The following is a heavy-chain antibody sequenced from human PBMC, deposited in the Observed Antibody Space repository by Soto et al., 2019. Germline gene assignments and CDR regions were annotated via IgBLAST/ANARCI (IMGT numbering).Heavy chain of an antibody. V-gene: IGHV4-59*01. D-gene: IGHD3-3*01. CDR2: IYYSGST. J-gene: IGHJ5*02. CDR1: GGSISSYY. Sequence: QVQLQESGPGLVKPSETLSLTCTVSGGSISSYYWGWIRQPPGKGLEWIGYIYYSGSTNYNPSLKRRVTISVDTSKNPFSLKLSSVTAADTAVYYCARVLFGRGNWFDPWGQGTLVTVSS. CDR3: ARVLFGRGNWFDP.